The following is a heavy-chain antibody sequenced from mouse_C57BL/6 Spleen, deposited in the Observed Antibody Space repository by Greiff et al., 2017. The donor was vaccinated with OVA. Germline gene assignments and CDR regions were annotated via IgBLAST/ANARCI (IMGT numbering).Heavy chain of an antibody. J-gene: IGHJ1*03. Sequence: VQLQQPGAELVKPGASVKMSCKASGYTFTSYWITWVKQRPGQGLEWIGDIYPGSGSTNYNEKFKSKATLTVDTSSSTAYMQLSSLTSEDSAVYYCARGNYDYDGYFDVWGTGTTVTVSS. CDR3: ARGNYDYDGYFDV. D-gene: IGHD2-4*01. V-gene: IGHV1-55*01. CDR1: GYTFTSYW. CDR2: IYPGSGST.